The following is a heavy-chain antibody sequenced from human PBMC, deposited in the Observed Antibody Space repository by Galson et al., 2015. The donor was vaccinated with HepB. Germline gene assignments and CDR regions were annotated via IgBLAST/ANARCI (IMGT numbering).Heavy chain of an antibody. CDR1: GFTVSSNY. CDR2: IYSGGST. J-gene: IGHJ6*02. V-gene: IGHV3-53*01. Sequence: LRLSCAASGFTVSSNYMSWVRQAPGKGLEGVSVIYSGGSTYYADSVKGRFTISRDNSKNTLYLQMNSLRAEDTAVYYCERGLYSYDSSGYYYGDGVDVWGQGTTVTVSS. D-gene: IGHD3-22*01. CDR3: ERGLYSYDSSGYYYGDGVDV.